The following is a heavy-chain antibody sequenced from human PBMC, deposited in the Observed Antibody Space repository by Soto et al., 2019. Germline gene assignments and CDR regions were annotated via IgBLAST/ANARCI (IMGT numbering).Heavy chain of an antibody. Sequence: PSETLSLTCTVSGGSISSYYWSWIRQPPGKGLEWIGYIYYSGSTNYNPSLKSRVTISVDTSKNQFSLKLSSVTAADTAVHYCARSQYITMIPIDYWGQGTLVTVSS. V-gene: IGHV4-59*08. CDR2: IYYSGST. J-gene: IGHJ4*02. CDR1: GGSISSYY. CDR3: ARSQYITMIPIDY. D-gene: IGHD3-22*01.